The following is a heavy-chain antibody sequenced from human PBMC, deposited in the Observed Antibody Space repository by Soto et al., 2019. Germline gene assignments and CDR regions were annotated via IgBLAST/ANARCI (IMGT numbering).Heavy chain of an antibody. CDR3: ARAVAVPADFAY. D-gene: IGHD6-19*01. Sequence: ASVKVSCKASGYTFTSYAMHWVRQAPGQRLEWMGWINAGNGNTKYSQKFQGRVTITRDTSASTAYMELSSLRSEDTAVYFCARAVAVPADFAYWGQGTLVTVSS. CDR1: GYTFTSYA. CDR2: INAGNGNT. J-gene: IGHJ4*02. V-gene: IGHV1-3*01.